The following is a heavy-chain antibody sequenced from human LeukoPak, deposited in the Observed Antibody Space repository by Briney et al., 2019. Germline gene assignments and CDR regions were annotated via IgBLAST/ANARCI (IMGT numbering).Heavy chain of an antibody. D-gene: IGHD2-2*01. V-gene: IGHV4-59*01. CDR2: IYHSGST. J-gene: IGHJ4*02. CDR1: GGSISSYY. CDR3: ARGGAAAMPFDY. Sequence: SETLSLTCTVSGGSISSYYWSWIRQPPGKGLEWIGYIYHSGSTNYNPSLKSRVTISVDTSKNQFSLKLSSVTAADTAVYYCARGGAAAMPFDYWGQGTLVTVSS.